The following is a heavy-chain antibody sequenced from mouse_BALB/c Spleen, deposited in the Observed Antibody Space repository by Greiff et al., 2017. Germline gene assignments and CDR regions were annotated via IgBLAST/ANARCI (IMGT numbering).Heavy chain of an antibody. V-gene: IGHV5-17*02. CDR2: ISSGSSTI. J-gene: IGHJ4*01. D-gene: IGHD2-10*02. CDR3: ARSYGNYEAMDY. Sequence: DVMLVESGGGLVQPGGSRKLSCAASGFTFSSFGMHWVRQAPEKGLEWVAYISSGSSTIYYADTVKGRFTISRDNPKNTLFLQMTSLRSEDTAMYYCARSYGNYEAMDYWGQGTSVTVSS. CDR1: GFTFSSFG.